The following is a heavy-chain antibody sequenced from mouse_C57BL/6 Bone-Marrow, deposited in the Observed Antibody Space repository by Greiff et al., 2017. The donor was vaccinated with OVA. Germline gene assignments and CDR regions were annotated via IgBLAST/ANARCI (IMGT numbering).Heavy chain of an antibody. CDR2: IWSGGST. J-gene: IGHJ2*01. CDR3: ARTYSNYVYYFDY. V-gene: IGHV2-2*01. D-gene: IGHD2-5*01. CDR1: GFSLTSYG. Sequence: VQLQQSGPGLVQPSQSLSITCTVSGFSLTSYGVHWVRQSPGKGLEWLGVIWSGGSTDYHAAFISRLSISKDNSKSQVFFKMNSLQADDTAIYYCARTYSNYVYYFDYWGQGTTLTVSS.